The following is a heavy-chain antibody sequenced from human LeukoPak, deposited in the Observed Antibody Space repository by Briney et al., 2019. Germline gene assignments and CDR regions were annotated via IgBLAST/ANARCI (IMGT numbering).Heavy chain of an antibody. J-gene: IGHJ6*02. CDR1: GFTFSGYP. CDR2: ISYDGSNK. V-gene: IGHV3-30-3*02. CDR3: AKVPAAGSSRPFGMDV. Sequence: PGKSLRLSCAASGFTFSGYPIHWVRQAPGKGLEWVAVISYDGSNKYYADAVKGRFTISRDNSKNTLYLQMNSLRAEDTAVYYCAKVPAAGSSRPFGMDVWGQGTTVTVSS. D-gene: IGHD6-13*01.